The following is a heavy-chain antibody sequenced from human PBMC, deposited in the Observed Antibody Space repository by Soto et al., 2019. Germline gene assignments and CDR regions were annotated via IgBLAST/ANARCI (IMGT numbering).Heavy chain of an antibody. CDR2: ISSRSSTI. CDR1: GFTFSDYY. J-gene: IGHJ4*02. CDR3: ASGTNGAFFVY. Sequence: QVQLVESGGGLVKPGGSLRLSCAASGFTFSDYYMSWIRQTPGKGLEWVSYISSRSSTIFYADSVEGRFTISSNNVKNSLYLQMNRLRDEDTSVYYCASGTNGAFFVYWGQGILVTVSS. V-gene: IGHV3-11*01. D-gene: IGHD2-8*01.